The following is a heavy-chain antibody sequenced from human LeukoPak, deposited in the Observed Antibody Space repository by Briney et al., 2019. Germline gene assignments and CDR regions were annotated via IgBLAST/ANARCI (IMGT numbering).Heavy chain of an antibody. J-gene: IGHJ4*02. CDR1: GGSISSSSYY. D-gene: IGHD5-24*01. V-gene: IGHV4-39*01. CDR2: IYYSGST. Sequence: PSETLSLTCTVSGGSISSSSYYWGWIRQPPGKGLEWIGSIYYSGSTYYNPSLKSRVTISVDTSKNQFSLKLSSVTAADTAVYYCARRGMATSYFDYWGQETLVTVSS. CDR3: ARRGMATSYFDY.